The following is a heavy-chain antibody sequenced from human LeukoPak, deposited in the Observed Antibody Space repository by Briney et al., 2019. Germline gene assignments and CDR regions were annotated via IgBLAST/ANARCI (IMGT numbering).Heavy chain of an antibody. Sequence: GGSLRLSCSASGFTFRTYSMNWVRQAPGKGLEWVAHIGGGGTFIYYADSVEGRFTISRDNARNSLYLQMNSLRAEDTAVYYCARGPYTSGHYFDYWGQGTLATVSS. J-gene: IGHJ4*02. D-gene: IGHD6-19*01. CDR2: IGGGGTFI. V-gene: IGHV3-21*05. CDR1: GFTFRTYS. CDR3: ARGPYTSGHYFDY.